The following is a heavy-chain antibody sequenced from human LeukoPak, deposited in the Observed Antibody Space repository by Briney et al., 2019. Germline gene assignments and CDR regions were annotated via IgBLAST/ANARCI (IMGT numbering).Heavy chain of an antibody. CDR1: GLPFSGTA. CDR3: AKDGAQYSSGPECDP. D-gene: IGHD6-19*01. Sequence: GGXLRLSCAASGLPFSGTAMSWVRQAPGKGLEWVSAISHDGMNAYYADSVKGRFTISRDNSKKTVSLEMSSLTAADTGVYYCAKDGAQYSSGPECDPRGQGALVIVSP. J-gene: IGHJ5*02. CDR2: ISHDGMNA. V-gene: IGHV3-23*01.